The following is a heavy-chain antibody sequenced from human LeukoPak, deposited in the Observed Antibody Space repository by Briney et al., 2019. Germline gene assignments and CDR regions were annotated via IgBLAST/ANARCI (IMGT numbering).Heavy chain of an antibody. CDR2: INHSGST. Sequence: SERLSLTCAVYGGSFSGYYWSWIRQPQGKVLGWIGEINHSGSTNYNPSLKSRVTISVDTSKNQFSLKLSSVTAADTAVYYCARGVAAAGGGEFDYWGQGTLVTVST. V-gene: IGHV4-34*01. CDR3: ARGVAAAGGGEFDY. CDR1: GGSFSGYY. D-gene: IGHD6-13*01. J-gene: IGHJ4*02.